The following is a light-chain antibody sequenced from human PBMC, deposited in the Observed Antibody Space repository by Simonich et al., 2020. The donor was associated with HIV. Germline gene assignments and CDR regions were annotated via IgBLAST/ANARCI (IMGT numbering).Light chain of an antibody. J-gene: IGLJ7*01. CDR3: QVWDSSSDHAV. V-gene: IGLV3-21*04. CDR1: NIGSKS. CDR2: DDS. Sequence: SYVLTQPPSVSVAPGKTARITCGGNNIGSKSVDWYQQKPGQAPVVVIYDDSDRPSGIPERFSGSSSRNTATLTISWVEDGDEADYYCQVWDSSSDHAVFGGGTQLTVL.